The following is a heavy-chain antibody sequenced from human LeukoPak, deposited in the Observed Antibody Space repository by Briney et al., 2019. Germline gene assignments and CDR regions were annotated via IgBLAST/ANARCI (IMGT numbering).Heavy chain of an antibody. D-gene: IGHD4-17*01. CDR1: GGSISSYY. J-gene: IGHJ4*02. V-gene: IGHV4-59*01. CDR2: IYYSGST. Sequence: SETLSLTCTVSGGSISSYYWSWIRQPPGKGLEWIGYIYYSGSTNYNPSLKSRVTISVDTSKNQFSLKLSSVTAAGTAVYYCARPDSSYGDYVDWGQGTLVTVSS. CDR3: ARPDSSYGDYVD.